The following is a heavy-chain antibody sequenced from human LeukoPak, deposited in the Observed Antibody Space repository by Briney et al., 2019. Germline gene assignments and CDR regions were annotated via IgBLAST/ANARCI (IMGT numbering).Heavy chain of an antibody. CDR2: INHSGST. D-gene: IGHD3-3*01. V-gene: IGHV4-34*01. J-gene: IGHJ4*02. Sequence: SEPLSLTCAVYGGSFSGYYWRWLRQPPGKGLAWIGEINHSGSTNYNPSLKSRVTISVDTSKNQCALKLSAWTSADTAVYYCAREKESGSDDWGQGTLVTVSS. CDR1: GGSFSGYY. CDR3: AREKESGSDD.